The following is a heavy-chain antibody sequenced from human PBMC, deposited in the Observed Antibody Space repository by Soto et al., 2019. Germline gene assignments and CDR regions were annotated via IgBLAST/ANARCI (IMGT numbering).Heavy chain of an antibody. J-gene: IGHJ4*02. CDR3: ASYRTMGC. Sequence: EVQLVESGGGLGQPGGSLRLSCAASGFTLSSFWMSWVRQAPGKGREWVASIKEDGSEKTYVDSVKGRFSSSRDTAKNALYLQMNSLRAEDAAVYYCASYRTMGCWGQGTPVTVSS. D-gene: IGHD1-26*01. V-gene: IGHV3-7*03. CDR1: GFTLSSFW. CDR2: IKEDGSEK.